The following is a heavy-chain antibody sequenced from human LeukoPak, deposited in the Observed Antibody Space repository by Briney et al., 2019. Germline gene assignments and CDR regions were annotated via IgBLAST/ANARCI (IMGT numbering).Heavy chain of an antibody. J-gene: IGHJ4*02. CDR1: GGSISSYY. CDR2: IYYSGST. V-gene: IGHV4-59*01. Sequence: PSETLSLTCTVSGGSISSYYWSWIRQPPGKGLEWIGYIYYSGSTNYNPSLKSRVTISVDTSKNQFSLRLSSVTAADTAVYYCARASLGSSWYVGRWGQGTLVTVSS. CDR3: ARASLGSSWYVGR. D-gene: IGHD6-13*01.